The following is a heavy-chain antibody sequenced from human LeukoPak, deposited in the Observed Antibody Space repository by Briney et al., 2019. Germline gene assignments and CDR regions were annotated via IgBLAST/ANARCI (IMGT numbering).Heavy chain of an antibody. CDR1: GGSISSYY. Sequence: NPSETLSLTCTVSGGSISSYYWSWIRQPAGKGLEWIGRIYASGSTYYNPSLKSRVTISVDTSKNQFSLKLSSVTAADTAVYYCARTTVDYYGSGSYSLRGYFDYWGQGTLVTVSS. J-gene: IGHJ4*02. D-gene: IGHD3-10*01. V-gene: IGHV4-4*07. CDR3: ARTTVDYYGSGSYSLRGYFDY. CDR2: IYASGST.